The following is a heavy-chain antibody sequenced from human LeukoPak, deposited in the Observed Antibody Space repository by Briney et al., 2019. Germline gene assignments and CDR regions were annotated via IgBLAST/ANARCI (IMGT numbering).Heavy chain of an antibody. J-gene: IGHJ6*02. CDR2: LSGSGGST. V-gene: IGHV3-23*01. D-gene: IGHD3-10*01. Sequence: GGSLRLSCAASGFTFSNYAMSWVRQAPGKGLEWVSALSGSGGSTYYADSVKGRFTISRDNSKNTLYLQMNSLRAEDTAVYYCAKEGAMVRGVIPYYYYGMDVWGQGTTVTVPS. CDR1: GFTFSNYA. CDR3: AKEGAMVRGVIPYYYYGMDV.